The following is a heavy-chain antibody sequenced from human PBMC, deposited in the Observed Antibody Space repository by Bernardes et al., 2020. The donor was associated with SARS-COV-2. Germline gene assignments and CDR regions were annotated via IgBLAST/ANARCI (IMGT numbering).Heavy chain of an antibody. D-gene: IGHD3-16*02. Sequence: ASVKVSCKASGYTFTGHHIHWVRQAPGQGLEWMGWIDPNSGGTKYAQKFQGWVTMTRDTSITKAYMELRRLRSNDTALYYCARGSYHGYFDYWGQGTLVTVSS. J-gene: IGHJ4*02. V-gene: IGHV1-2*04. CDR2: IDPNSGGT. CDR1: GYTFTGHH. CDR3: ARGSYHGYFDY.